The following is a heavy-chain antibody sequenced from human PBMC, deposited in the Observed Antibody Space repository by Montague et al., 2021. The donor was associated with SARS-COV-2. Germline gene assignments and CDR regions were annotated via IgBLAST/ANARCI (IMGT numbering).Heavy chain of an antibody. CDR3: ARENTVTTFGGPYYIDS. J-gene: IGHJ4*02. D-gene: IGHD4-17*01. CDR2: IYDSGST. Sequence: SETLSLTCIVSGSSVRSYYWSWFRQPPGRGLEWIGYIYDSGSTNXNPSLKSRVTISVVTSKNQFSLKLSSVTAADTAVYYCARENTVTTFGGPYYIDSWGQGTLVTVSA. V-gene: IGHV4-59*02. CDR1: GSSVRSYY.